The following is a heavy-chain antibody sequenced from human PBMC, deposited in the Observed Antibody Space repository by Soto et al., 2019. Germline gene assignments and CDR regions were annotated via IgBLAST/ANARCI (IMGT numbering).Heavy chain of an antibody. D-gene: IGHD1-26*01. Sequence: QITLKESGPTLVKPTQTLTLTCTFSGFPLTTDRVGVGWIRQPPGEALEWLAVIYWDDSKTYRPSLESRLTITKDNSKNQVARTMTNMDSLDTATYYCAHAYGGRSLYWGQGTLVTVSS. CDR1: GFPLTTDRVG. J-gene: IGHJ4*02. CDR3: AHAYGGRSLY. CDR2: IYWDDSK. V-gene: IGHV2-5*02.